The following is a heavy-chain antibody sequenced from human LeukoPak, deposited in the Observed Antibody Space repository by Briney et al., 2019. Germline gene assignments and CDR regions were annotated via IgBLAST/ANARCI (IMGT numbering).Heavy chain of an antibody. Sequence: GGSLRLSCAASGFTVSNNYMSWVRQAPGKGLEWVSVIYSGDTTYYVESVKGRFTISRDNSKNTLFLQMNRLRAEDTAVYYCAGRRVLDASFDYWGQGTLVTVSS. CDR1: GFTVSNNY. CDR3: AGRRVLDASFDY. V-gene: IGHV3-66*02. D-gene: IGHD3-16*01. CDR2: IYSGDTT. J-gene: IGHJ4*02.